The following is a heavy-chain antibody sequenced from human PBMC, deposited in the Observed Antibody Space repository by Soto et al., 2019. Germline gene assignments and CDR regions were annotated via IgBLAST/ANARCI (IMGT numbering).Heavy chain of an antibody. D-gene: IGHD3-16*01. CDR2: LYHSGSP. Sequence: SETLSLTCTVAGGSTGHYCWNWIRQPPGKEPEWIGNLYHSGSPNYNPSLKTRVTLSLDTSKNQFSLTLSSVTAADTAVYYCARTLSGWSYGPLDYWGQGIQVTVSS. J-gene: IGHJ4*02. V-gene: IGHV4-59*08. CDR1: GGSTGHYC. CDR3: ARTLSGWSYGPLDY.